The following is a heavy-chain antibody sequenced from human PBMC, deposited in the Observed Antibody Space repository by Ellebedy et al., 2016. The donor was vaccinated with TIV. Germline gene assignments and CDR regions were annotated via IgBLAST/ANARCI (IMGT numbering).Heavy chain of an antibody. D-gene: IGHD4-17*01. CDR3: ESQYPYADYPDRTDH. J-gene: IGHJ4*02. Sequence: GESLKISCAASGFTFSSYAMSWVRQAQGKGLEWVSAISGSGGSTYYADSVKGRFTISRDNSRNTLYLQMNSLRAEDSAVYYCESQYPYADYPDRTDHWGQGTLVTVSS. V-gene: IGHV3-23*01. CDR2: ISGSGGST. CDR1: GFTFSSYA.